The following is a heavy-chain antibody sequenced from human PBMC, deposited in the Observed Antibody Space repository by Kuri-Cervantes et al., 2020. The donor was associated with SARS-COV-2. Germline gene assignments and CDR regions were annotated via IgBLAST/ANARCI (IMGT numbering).Heavy chain of an antibody. Sequence: SETLSLTCAVSGYSISSGYYWGWIRQPPGKGLEWIGSIYYSGSTYYNPSLKSRVTISVDTSKNQFSLKLSSVTAADTAVYYCARDPSRGLRWSGYPNYFDYWGQGTLITVSS. J-gene: IGHJ4*02. V-gene: IGHV4-38-2*02. CDR1: GYSISSGYY. CDR3: ARDPSRGLRWSGYPNYFDY. D-gene: IGHD3-3*01. CDR2: IYYSGST.